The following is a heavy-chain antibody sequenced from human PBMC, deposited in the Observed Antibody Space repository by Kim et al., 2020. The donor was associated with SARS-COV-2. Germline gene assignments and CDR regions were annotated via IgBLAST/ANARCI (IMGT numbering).Heavy chain of an antibody. D-gene: IGHD2-15*01. V-gene: IGHV3-30*04. Sequence: GGSLRLSCAASGFTFSSYAMHWVRQAPGKGLEWVAVISYDGSNKYYADSVKGRFTISRDNSKNTLYLQMNSLRAVDTAVYYCARAGYCSGGSCQRAYYFDYWGQGTLVTVSS. CDR2: ISYDGSNK. J-gene: IGHJ4*02. CDR3: ARAGYCSGGSCQRAYYFDY. CDR1: GFTFSSYA.